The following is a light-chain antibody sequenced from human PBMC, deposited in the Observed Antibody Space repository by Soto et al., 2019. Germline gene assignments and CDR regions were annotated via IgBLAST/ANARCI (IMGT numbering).Light chain of an antibody. CDR3: QQSYSIPKT. V-gene: IGKV1-39*01. J-gene: IGKJ1*01. Sequence: DVQMTQSPSSLSASVGDRVTITCRASQSISSPLNWYQQKPGKAPALLIYAASSLQSGVPSRFSGSGYGTDFTLTISSLQPEDFTTYFCQQSYSIPKTFGLGTTVEIK. CDR1: QSISSP. CDR2: AAS.